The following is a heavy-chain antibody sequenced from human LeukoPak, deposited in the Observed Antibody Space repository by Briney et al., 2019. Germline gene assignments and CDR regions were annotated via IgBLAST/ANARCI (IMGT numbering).Heavy chain of an antibody. V-gene: IGHV1-2*02. D-gene: IGHD3-22*01. CDR2: INPNSGST. CDR1: GYTFTGYY. Sequence: ASVKVSCKTSGYTFTGYYMHWVRQAPGQGLEWMGWINPNSGSTNYAQKFQGRVTMTRDTSISTAYMELSRLRSDDTAVYYCARGPRYYYDSSGYRNYYYYYYMDVWGKGTTVTVSS. CDR3: ARGPRYYYDSSGYRNYYYYYYMDV. J-gene: IGHJ6*03.